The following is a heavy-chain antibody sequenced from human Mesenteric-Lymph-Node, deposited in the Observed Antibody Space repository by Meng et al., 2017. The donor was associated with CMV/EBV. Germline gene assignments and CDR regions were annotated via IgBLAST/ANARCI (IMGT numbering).Heavy chain of an antibody. Sequence: GESLNISCAASGFTFSSYDMHWVRQATGKGLEWVSAIGTAGDTYYPGSVKGRFTISRENAKNSLYLQMNSLRAGDTAVYYCARDRSQKYCSGSSCYYYWGRGTLVTVSS. CDR3: ARDRSQKYCSGSSCYYY. D-gene: IGHD2-15*01. J-gene: IGHJ4*02. CDR2: IGTAGDT. V-gene: IGHV3-13*01. CDR1: GFTFSSYD.